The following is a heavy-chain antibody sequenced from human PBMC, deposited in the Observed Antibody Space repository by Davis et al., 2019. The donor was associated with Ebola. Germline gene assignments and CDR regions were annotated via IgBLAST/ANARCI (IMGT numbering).Heavy chain of an antibody. Sequence: GESLKISCKAPGYSFAYYWIGWVRPMPGKGLEWVGIIFPYDSDTRYSPSFQGQVTISADKSISTTYLQWSSLKASDTAMYFYARLRGTIVVISPGGRYFDLWGRGTLVTVSS. D-gene: IGHD1-26*01. CDR2: IFPYDSDT. V-gene: IGHV5-51*01. J-gene: IGHJ2*01. CDR3: ARLRGTIVVISPGGRYFDL. CDR1: GYSFAYYW.